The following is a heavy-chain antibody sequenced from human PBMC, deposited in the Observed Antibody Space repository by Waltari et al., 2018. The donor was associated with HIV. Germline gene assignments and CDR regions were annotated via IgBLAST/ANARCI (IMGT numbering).Heavy chain of an antibody. CDR3: AVDSSQVLWFGESLAL. CDR2: ISYDGIKK. J-gene: IGHJ4*02. V-gene: IGHV3-30*03. Sequence: QVQLVEQGGGGVQHGAVLRLSCAPHAPSVGWFGIHWVRQAPGKGLEWVAAISYDGIKKFYADSVRGRFTISRDTSKKTLYLQMNTLKTEDTAVYFCAVDSSQVLWFGESLALWGQGTLVTVSS. CDR1: APSVGWFG. D-gene: IGHD3-10*01.